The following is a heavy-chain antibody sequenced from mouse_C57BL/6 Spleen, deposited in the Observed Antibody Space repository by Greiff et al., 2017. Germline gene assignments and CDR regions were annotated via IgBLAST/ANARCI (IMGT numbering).Heavy chain of an antibody. CDR3: ASSVVTTVLDY. CDR1: GYTFTSYW. Sequence: QVKLQQPGAELVMPGASVKLSCKASGYTFTSYWMNWVKQRPGQGLEWIGEIDPSDSYTNYNQKFNGKSTLTVDKSSSTAYMKLSSLTSWDSAVYYCASSVVTTVLDYWGQGTTLTVSS. D-gene: IGHD2-3*01. V-gene: IGHV1-69*01. J-gene: IGHJ2*01. CDR2: IDPSDSYT.